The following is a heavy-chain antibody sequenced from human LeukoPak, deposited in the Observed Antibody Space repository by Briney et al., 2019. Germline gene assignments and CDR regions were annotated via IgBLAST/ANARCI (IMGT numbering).Heavy chain of an antibody. CDR2: IIPIFGTA. J-gene: IGHJ6*03. D-gene: IGHD3-10*01. CDR1: GGTFSSYA. Sequence: SVKVSCKASGGTFSSYAISWVRQAPGQGLEWMGGIIPIFGTANYAQKFQGRVTITADESTSTAYMELSSLRSEDTAVYYCARTMVRGAKPYYYYYMDVWGKGTTVTISS. CDR3: ARTMVRGAKPYYYYYMDV. V-gene: IGHV1-69*13.